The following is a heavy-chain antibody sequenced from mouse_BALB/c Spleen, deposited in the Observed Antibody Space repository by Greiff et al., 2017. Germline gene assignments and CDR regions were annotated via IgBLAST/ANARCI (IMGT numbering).Heavy chain of an antibody. CDR2: ISSGGSYT. CDR1: GFTFSSYA. CDR3: ARHRGEPPAAMDY. D-gene: IGHD3-3*01. J-gene: IGHJ4*01. V-gene: IGHV5-9-3*01. Sequence: EVQLVESGGGLVKPGGSLKLSCAASGFTFSSYAMSWVRQTPEKRLEWVATISSGGSYTYYPDSVKGRFTISRDNAKNTLYLQMSSLRSEDTAMYYCARHRGEPPAAMDYWGQGTSVTVSS.